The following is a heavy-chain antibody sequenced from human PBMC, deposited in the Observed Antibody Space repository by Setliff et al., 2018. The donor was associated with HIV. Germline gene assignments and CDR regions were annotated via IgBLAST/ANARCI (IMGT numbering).Heavy chain of an antibody. J-gene: IGHJ6*03. CDR1: GGSISSYY. CDR2: IYYSGST. D-gene: IGHD3-10*01. V-gene: IGHV4-59*01. CDR3: ARDTYISGNHYYYSYRDG. Sequence: SETLSLTCTVSGGSISSYYWSWLRQPPGKGLEWIGYIYYSGSTNYNPSLKSRVTISVDTSKNQFSLKLSSVTAADTAVYYSARDTYISGNHYYYSYRDGWGEGTTVTV.